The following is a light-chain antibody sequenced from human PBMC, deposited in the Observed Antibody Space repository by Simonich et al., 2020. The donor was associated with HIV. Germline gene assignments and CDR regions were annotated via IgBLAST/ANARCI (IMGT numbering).Light chain of an antibody. Sequence: DIVLTQSPDSLAVSLGERATINCTSSQSVLYISNNKNYLAWYQQKPGQPPKLLIYWASTRESGVPDRFSGSESGTDFTLTISSLQAEDVAVYYCQQYYETPYTFGQGTKLEIK. CDR1: QSVLYISNNKNY. CDR2: WAS. V-gene: IGKV4-1*01. J-gene: IGKJ2*01. CDR3: QQYYETPYT.